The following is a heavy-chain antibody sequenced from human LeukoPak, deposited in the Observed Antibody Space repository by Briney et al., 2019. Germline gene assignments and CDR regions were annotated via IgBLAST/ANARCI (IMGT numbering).Heavy chain of an antibody. J-gene: IGHJ4*02. CDR1: GGSFSGYY. Sequence: KASETLSLTCAVYGGSFSGYYWSWIRRPPGRGLEWIGEINHSGSTNYSPSLKSRVTISVDTSKNQFSLKLSSVTAADTAVYYCARGRGYCDGGRCDGFDYWGQGTLVTVSS. V-gene: IGHV4-34*01. D-gene: IGHD2-15*01. CDR3: ARGRGYCDGGRCDGFDY. CDR2: INHSGST.